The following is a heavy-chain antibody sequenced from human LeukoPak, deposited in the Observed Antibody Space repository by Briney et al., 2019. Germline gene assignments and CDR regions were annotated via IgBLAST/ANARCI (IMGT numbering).Heavy chain of an antibody. D-gene: IGHD1-1*01. CDR3: ARDRESTGLSDY. J-gene: IGHJ4*02. CDR1: GGTFSSYA. Sequence: ASVKVSCKASGGTFSSYAISWVRQAPGQGLEWMGGIIPIFGTANYAQKFQGRVTITTDESTSTAYMELSSLRSEDTAVYYCARDRESTGLSDYWGQGTLVTVSS. CDR2: IIPIFGTA. V-gene: IGHV1-69*05.